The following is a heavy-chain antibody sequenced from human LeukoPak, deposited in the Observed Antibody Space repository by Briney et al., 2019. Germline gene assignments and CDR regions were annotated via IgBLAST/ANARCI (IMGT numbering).Heavy chain of an antibody. CDR2: ICYSGVT. J-gene: IGHJ4*02. CDR1: GGSLSSAAYY. V-gene: IGHV4-31*03. D-gene: IGHD4-17*01. Sequence: SETLSLTCTVSGGSLSSAAYYWTWIRQHPGTGLEGLGYICYSGVTYYNPSLRSRIDISVDTDKNQFSLKVSSVTAADTAVYYCARKKDNGDYHIDYWGQGTLVTVSS. CDR3: ARKKDNGDYHIDY.